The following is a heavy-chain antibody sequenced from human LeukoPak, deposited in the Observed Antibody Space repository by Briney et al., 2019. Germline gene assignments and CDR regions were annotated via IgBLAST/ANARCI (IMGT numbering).Heavy chain of an antibody. Sequence: GGSLRLSCAASGFTFSSYEMNWVRQAPGKGLEWVSYISSSSSTIYYADSVKGRFTISRDNAKNSLYLQMNSLRAEDTAVYYCAKGWENFDYWGQGTLVTVSS. CDR1: GFTFSSYE. V-gene: IGHV3-48*01. CDR3: AKGWENFDY. D-gene: IGHD1-26*01. J-gene: IGHJ4*02. CDR2: ISSSSSTI.